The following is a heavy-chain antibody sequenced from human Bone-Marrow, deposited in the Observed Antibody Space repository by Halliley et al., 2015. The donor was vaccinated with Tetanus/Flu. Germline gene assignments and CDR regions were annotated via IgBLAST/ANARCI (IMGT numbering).Heavy chain of an antibody. Sequence: TASGFIFRNHGMHWVRQAPGKGLEWVALISYDGTNVFYGDSVKGRFTISRDNSENTLYLQINSLRVDDTAVYYCAKDGHGDNKGGFDSWGQGARVTVSS. J-gene: IGHJ4*02. CDR3: AKDGHGDNKGGFDS. D-gene: IGHD4-17*01. CDR2: ISYDGTNV. V-gene: IGHV3-30*18. CDR1: GFIFRNHG.